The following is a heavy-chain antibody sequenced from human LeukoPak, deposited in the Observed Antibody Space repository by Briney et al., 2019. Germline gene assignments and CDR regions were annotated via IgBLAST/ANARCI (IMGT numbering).Heavy chain of an antibody. CDR3: AKGGATYFDWSPQEPLDY. CDR2: IPYDGSNK. D-gene: IGHD3-9*01. J-gene: IGHJ4*02. CDR1: GFTFSSYG. V-gene: IGHV3-30*18. Sequence: SGGSLRLSCAASGFTFSSYGMHWVRQAPGKGLEWVAVIPYDGSNKYYADSVKGRFTISRDNSKNTLYLQMNSLRAEDTAVYYCAKGGATYFDWSPQEPLDYWGQGTLATVSS.